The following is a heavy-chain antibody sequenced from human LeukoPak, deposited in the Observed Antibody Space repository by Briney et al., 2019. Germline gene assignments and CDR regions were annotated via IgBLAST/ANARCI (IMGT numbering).Heavy chain of an antibody. V-gene: IGHV3-30*18. CDR3: AELGITMIGGV. CDR1: GFTFSSYG. J-gene: IGHJ6*04. Sequence: GGSLRLFCAASGFTFSSYGMHLVRQAPGKGLEWVAVISYDGSNKYYADSVKGRFTISRDNAKNSLYLQMNSLRAEDTAVYYCAELGITMIGGVWGKGTTVTISS. D-gene: IGHD3-10*02. CDR2: ISYDGSNK.